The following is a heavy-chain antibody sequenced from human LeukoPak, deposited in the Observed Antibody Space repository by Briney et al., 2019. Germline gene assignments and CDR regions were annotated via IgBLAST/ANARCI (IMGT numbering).Heavy chain of an antibody. D-gene: IGHD3-9*01. V-gene: IGHV3-30*02. Sequence: PGGSLRLSCAASGFTFSSYGMHWVRQAPGKGLEWVAFIRYDGSNKYYADSVKGRFTISRDNSKNTLYLQMNSLRAEDTAVYYCAKDILRYFDWYEGFDYWGQGTLVTVSS. CDR1: GFTFSSYG. J-gene: IGHJ4*02. CDR3: AKDILRYFDWYEGFDY. CDR2: IRYDGSNK.